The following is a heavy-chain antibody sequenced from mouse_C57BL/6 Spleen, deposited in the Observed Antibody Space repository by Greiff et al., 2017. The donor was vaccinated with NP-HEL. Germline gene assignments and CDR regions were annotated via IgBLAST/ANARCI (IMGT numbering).Heavy chain of an antibody. CDR3: ARGLPFAY. Sequence: VQLQQFGAELVKPGASVKLSCTASGFNIKDYYLHWVKQRTEQGLEWIGRIDPEDGETKYFPKFQGKATITADTSSNTAYLQLSSLTSEDTAVDYCARGLPFAYWGQGTLVTVSA. CDR2: IDPEDGET. J-gene: IGHJ3*01. D-gene: IGHD3-1*01. V-gene: IGHV14-2*01. CDR1: GFNIKDYY.